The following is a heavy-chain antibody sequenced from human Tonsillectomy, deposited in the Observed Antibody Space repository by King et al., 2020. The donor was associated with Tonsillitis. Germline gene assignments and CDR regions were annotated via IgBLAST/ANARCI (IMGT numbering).Heavy chain of an antibody. CDR2: ISGTRVTT. CDR1: GFTFSSYA. J-gene: IGHJ6*02. CDR3: AKGDMGYYYYGMDV. V-gene: IGHV3-23*04. D-gene: IGHD3-16*01. Sequence: QLVESGGGLVQPGGSLRVSCAASGFTFSSYAMSWVRQAPGKGLEWVSGISGTRVTTYYADSVKGRFTISRDNSKNTLYLQMNSLRAEDTAVYYCAKGDMGYYYYGMDVWGQGTTVTVSS.